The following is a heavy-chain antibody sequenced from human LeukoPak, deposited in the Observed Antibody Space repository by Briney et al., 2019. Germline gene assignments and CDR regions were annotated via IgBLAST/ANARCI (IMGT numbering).Heavy chain of an antibody. Sequence: SETLSLTCVVSGASVSTSHWNWIRQLPGKGLEWIGCLSYTGKTDYNPSFASRVTISLGTSKNQVSLKLRSVTTADTATYFCSEGCFEPFAHRGQGILVAVSS. CDR2: LSYTGKT. V-gene: IGHV4-59*02. CDR3: SEGCFEPFAH. CDR1: GASVSTSH. D-gene: IGHD2-15*01. J-gene: IGHJ4*02.